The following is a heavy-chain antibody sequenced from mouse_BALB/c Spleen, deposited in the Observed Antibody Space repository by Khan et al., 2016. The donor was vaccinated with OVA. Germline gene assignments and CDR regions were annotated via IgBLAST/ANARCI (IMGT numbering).Heavy chain of an antibody. D-gene: IGHD1-1*01. V-gene: IGHV5-6*01. J-gene: IGHJ3*01. CDR1: GFTFSTYG. Sequence: EVELVESGGDLVKPGGSLKLSCAASGFTFSTYGMSWVRQTPDKRLEWVATISSGGSYTYYPDSVKGRFTISRDNAKNTLNLQMRSLKSADTAMYYCTRLAYDYSSGGFAYWGQGTLVTVSA. CDR3: TRLAYDYSSGGFAY. CDR2: ISSGGSYT.